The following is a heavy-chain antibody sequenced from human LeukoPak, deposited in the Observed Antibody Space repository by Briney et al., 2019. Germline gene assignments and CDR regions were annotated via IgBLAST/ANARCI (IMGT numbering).Heavy chain of an antibody. Sequence: PGGSLRLSCAASGFTFSSYAMHWVRQAPGKGLEWVAVISYDGSNKYYADSVKGRFTISRDNSKNTLYLQMNSLRTEDTAVYYCAKAVYDVLTGIDYWGQGTLVTVSS. V-gene: IGHV3-30-3*01. D-gene: IGHD3-9*01. CDR3: AKAVYDVLTGIDY. CDR1: GFTFSSYA. J-gene: IGHJ4*02. CDR2: ISYDGSNK.